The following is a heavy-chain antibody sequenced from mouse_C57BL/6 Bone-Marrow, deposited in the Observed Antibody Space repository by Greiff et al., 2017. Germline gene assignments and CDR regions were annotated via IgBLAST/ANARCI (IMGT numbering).Heavy chain of an antibody. D-gene: IGHD1-1*01. V-gene: IGHV1-64*01. Sequence: QVQLQQPGAELVKPGASVKLSCKASGYTFTSYWMHWVKQRPGQGLAWIGMIHPNSGSTNYNEKFKSKATLTVDKSSSTAYMQLSSLTSEDSAVYYCARHYYGSSLYYYAMDYWGQGTSVTVSS. CDR3: ARHYYGSSLYYYAMDY. CDR1: GYTFTSYW. J-gene: IGHJ4*01. CDR2: IHPNSGST.